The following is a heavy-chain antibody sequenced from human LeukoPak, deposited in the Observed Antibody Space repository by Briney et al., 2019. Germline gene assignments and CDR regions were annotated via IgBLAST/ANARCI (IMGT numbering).Heavy chain of an antibody. J-gene: IGHJ4*02. CDR3: ARQGYSGHSQGAAGY. CDR2: SSAYNGNT. V-gene: IGHV1-18*01. D-gene: IGHD4-23*01. Sequence: ASVRVSCKASGYTFSIYGFSWVRQAPGQGLEWMGWSSAYNGNTNYAQKFQGRVTMTTDTSTSTAHMELRSLRSDDTAVYYCARQGYSGHSQGAAGYWGQGTLVTVSS. CDR1: GYTFSIYG.